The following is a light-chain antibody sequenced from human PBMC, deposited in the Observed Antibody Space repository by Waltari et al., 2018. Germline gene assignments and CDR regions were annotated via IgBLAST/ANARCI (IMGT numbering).Light chain of an antibody. CDR1: SGHSSNV. CDR2: VNSDGSH. Sequence: QLVLTQSPSASASLGASVKLTCTLSSGHSSNVIACLQQQPEMGPRYLMKVNSDGSHSKGDKLPGRFAGTSCGTAHYLTTASHQSEEEADYYCLSGGRGTWVFGGGTKLTVL. V-gene: IGLV4-69*01. CDR3: LSGGRGTWV. J-gene: IGLJ3*02.